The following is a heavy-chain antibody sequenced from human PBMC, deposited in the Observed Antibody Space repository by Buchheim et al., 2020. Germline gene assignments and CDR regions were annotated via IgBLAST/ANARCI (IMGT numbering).Heavy chain of an antibody. CDR1: GFTFEDYM. V-gene: IGHV3-43*01. Sequence: EVQLAESGGVVVQPGGSLTLSCAASGFTFEDYMMHWVRQAPGKGLEWVSLISWDGDTTSYAESVKGRFPISRDNSKSSLYLQMNSLRIEDTAFYYCAKGGRTGSLDSWGQGTL. CDR2: ISWDGDTT. J-gene: IGHJ4*02. D-gene: IGHD2-15*01. CDR3: AKGGRTGSLDS.